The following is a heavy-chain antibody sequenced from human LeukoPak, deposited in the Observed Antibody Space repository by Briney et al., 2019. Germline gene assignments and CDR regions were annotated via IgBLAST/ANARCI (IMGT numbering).Heavy chain of an antibody. V-gene: IGHV1-69*02. CDR2: IIPILGIA. Sequence: GASVKVSCKASGGTFSSYTISWVRQAPGQGLEWMGRIIPILGIANYAQKFQGRVTITADKSTSTAYMELSSLRSEDTAVYYCATVYITGTTSYYYYMDVWGKGTTVTVSS. CDR1: GGTFSSYT. J-gene: IGHJ6*03. CDR3: ATVYITGTTSYYYYMDV. D-gene: IGHD1-7*01.